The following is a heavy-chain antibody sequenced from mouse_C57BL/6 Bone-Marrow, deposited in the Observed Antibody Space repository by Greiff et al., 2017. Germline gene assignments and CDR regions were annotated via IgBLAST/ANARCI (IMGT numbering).Heavy chain of an antibody. J-gene: IGHJ1*03. D-gene: IGHD1-1*01. CDR3: ARPSHYYGRAPWYFDV. V-gene: IGHV1-78*01. CDR2: IYPRDGST. Sequence: VQLQQSDAELVKPGASVKISCTVSGYTFTDHTIHWMRQRPEQGLEWIGYIYPRDGSTKYNEKFKGKATLTADKSSSTAYMQLNSLTSEDSAVYFCARPSHYYGRAPWYFDVWGTGTTVTVSS. CDR1: GYTFTDHT.